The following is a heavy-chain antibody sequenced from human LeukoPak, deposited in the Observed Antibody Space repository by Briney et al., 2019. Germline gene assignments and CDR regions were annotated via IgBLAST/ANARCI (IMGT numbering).Heavy chain of an antibody. V-gene: IGHV1-2*02. Sequence: EASVKVSCKASGYTFTGYYMHWVRQAPGQGLEWMGWINPNSGGTNYAQRFQGRVTLTRDTSISTTYMELSGLRSDDTAVYYCARRGYYYDSSGYYSDYWGQGTPVTVSS. J-gene: IGHJ4*02. CDR1: GYTFTGYY. CDR3: ARRGYYYDSSGYYSDY. D-gene: IGHD3-22*01. CDR2: INPNSGGT.